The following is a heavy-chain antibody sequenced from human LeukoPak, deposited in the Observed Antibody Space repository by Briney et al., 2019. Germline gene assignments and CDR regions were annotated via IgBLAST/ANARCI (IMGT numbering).Heavy chain of an antibody. D-gene: IGHD2-15*01. J-gene: IGHJ5*02. Sequence: SETLSLTCTVSGGSISSSSYYWGWIRQPPGKGLDWIGSIYYSGSTYYNPSLKSRVTISVDTSKNQFSLKLSSVTAADTAVYYCARRYCSGGSCYSDNWFDPWGQGTLVTVSS. CDR2: IYYSGST. CDR1: GGSISSSSYY. CDR3: ARRYCSGGSCYSDNWFDP. V-gene: IGHV4-39*01.